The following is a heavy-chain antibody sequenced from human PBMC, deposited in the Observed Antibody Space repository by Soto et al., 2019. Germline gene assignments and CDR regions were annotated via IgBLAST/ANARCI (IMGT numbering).Heavy chain of an antibody. CDR2: ISYDGSNK. J-gene: IGHJ6*02. CDR3: AKDQGLYYYYGMDV. V-gene: IGHV3-30*18. CDR1: GFTFSSYG. Sequence: LRLSCAASGFTFSSYGMHWVRQAPGKGLEWVAVISYDGSNKYYADSVKGRFTISRDNSKNTLYLQMNSLRAEDTAVYYCAKDQGLYYYYGMDVWGQGTTVTVSS.